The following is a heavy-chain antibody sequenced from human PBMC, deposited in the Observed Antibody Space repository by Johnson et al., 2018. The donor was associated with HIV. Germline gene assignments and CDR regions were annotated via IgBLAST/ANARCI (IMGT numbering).Heavy chain of an antibody. CDR2: ISSSGSTK. CDR3: ARDSTPWGDDYVDYSFDI. J-gene: IGHJ3*02. CDR1: GFTFSDYY. V-gene: IGHV3-11*04. Sequence: QVQLVESGGGVVQPGRSLRLSCAASGFTFSDYYMSWIRQAPGKGLEWVSYISSSGSTKYYADSVKGRFTISRDNAKNSLRLQMNSLRAEDTAIYYCARDSTPWGDDYVDYSFDIWGQGTMVTVSS. D-gene: IGHD4-17*01.